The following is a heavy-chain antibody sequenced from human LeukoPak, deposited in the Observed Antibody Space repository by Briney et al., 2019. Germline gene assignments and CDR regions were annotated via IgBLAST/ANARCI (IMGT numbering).Heavy chain of an antibody. Sequence: QSGGSLRLSCAASGFTFSSYAMSWVRQAPGKGLEWVSAISGSGGSTYYADSVKGRFTISRDNSKNTLYLQMNSLRAEDTAVYYCAKSHGSGSYRLNNLYYWGQGTLVTVSS. V-gene: IGHV3-23*01. D-gene: IGHD3-10*01. CDR1: GFTFSSYA. CDR2: ISGSGGST. J-gene: IGHJ4*02. CDR3: AKSHGSGSYRLNNLYY.